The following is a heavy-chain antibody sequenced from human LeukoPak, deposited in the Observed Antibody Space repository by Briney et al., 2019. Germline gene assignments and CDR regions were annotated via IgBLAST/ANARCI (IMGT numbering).Heavy chain of an antibody. J-gene: IGHJ6*02. D-gene: IGHD5-12*01. CDR1: GLTVSSNY. Sequence: GSLRLSCAASGLTVSSNYMSWVRQAPGKGLEWIGGTSYSGSTYYNPSLKSRVTISVDTSKNQLSLKLSSVTAADTAAYYCARHLLVSGYIIGDYGMDVWGQGTTVTVSS. CDR3: ARHLLVSGYIIGDYGMDV. V-gene: IGHV4-59*05. CDR2: TSYSGST.